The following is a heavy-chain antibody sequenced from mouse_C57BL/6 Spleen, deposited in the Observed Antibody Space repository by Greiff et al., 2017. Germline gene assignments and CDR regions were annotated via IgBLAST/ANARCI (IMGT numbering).Heavy chain of an antibody. Sequence: VQVVESGPELVKPGASVKISCKASGYAFSSSWMNWVKQRPGKGLEWIGRIYPGDGDTNYNGKFKGKATLTADKSSSTAYMQLSSLTSEDSAVYFCSYSNFSWFAYWGQGTLVTVSA. CDR3: SYSNFSWFAY. D-gene: IGHD2-5*01. J-gene: IGHJ3*01. CDR1: GYAFSSSW. CDR2: IYPGDGDT. V-gene: IGHV1-82*01.